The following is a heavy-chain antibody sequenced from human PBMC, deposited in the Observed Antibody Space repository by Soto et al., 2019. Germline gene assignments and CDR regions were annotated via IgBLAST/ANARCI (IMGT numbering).Heavy chain of an antibody. Sequence: QVQLQESGPGLVKPSQTLSLTCTVSGGSISSGGYYWSWIRQHPGKGLEWIGYIYYSGNTYYNPSLKLRITISEDTYKNHFSLKLSSVTAADTAVYYCARATYYYDSSGYSDRILDYWGQGTLVTVSS. CDR3: ARATYYYDSSGYSDRILDY. D-gene: IGHD3-22*01. J-gene: IGHJ4*02. CDR2: IYYSGNT. V-gene: IGHV4-31*03. CDR1: GGSISSGGYY.